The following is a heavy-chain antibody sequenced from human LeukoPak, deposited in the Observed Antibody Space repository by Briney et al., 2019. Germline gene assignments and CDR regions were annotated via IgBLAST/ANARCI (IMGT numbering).Heavy chain of an antibody. D-gene: IGHD3-10*01. J-gene: IGHJ4*02. CDR1: GFTFSSYW. CDR3: AREGRWSGELFVDY. Sequence: GGSLRLSCAASGFTFSSYWMHWVRQAPGKGLVWASRINSDGSSTSYADSVKGRFTISRDNAKNTLYLQMNSLRAEDTAVYYWAREGRWSGELFVDYWGEGTLVTVSS. V-gene: IGHV3-74*01. CDR2: INSDGSST.